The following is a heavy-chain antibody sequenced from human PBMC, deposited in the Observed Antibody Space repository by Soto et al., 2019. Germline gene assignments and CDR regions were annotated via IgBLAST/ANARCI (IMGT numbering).Heavy chain of an antibody. CDR3: ARWGNWKVADN. D-gene: IGHD3-16*01. V-gene: IGHV3-33*01. J-gene: IGHJ4*02. CDR2: IWYDGSNK. CDR1: GFTFSSHG. Sequence: GGSLRLSCAASGFTFSSHGMHWVRQAPDKGLEWVAVIWYDGSNKYYADSVKGRFTISRDNSNNMLYLEMNNLRAEDTAVYYCARWGNWKVADNWGQGTLVTVSS.